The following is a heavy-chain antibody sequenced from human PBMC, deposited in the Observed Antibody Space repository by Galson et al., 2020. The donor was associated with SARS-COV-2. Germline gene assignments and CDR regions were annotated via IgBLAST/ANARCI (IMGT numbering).Heavy chain of an antibody. D-gene: IGHD3-3*01. CDR2: ISSNGGST. Sequence: GGSLRLSCSASGFTFSSYAMHWVRQAPGKGLEYVSAISSNGGSTYYADSVKGRFTISRDNSKNTLYLQMSSLRAEDTAVYYCVKGITGFLEPPYFDYWGQGTLVTVSS. J-gene: IGHJ4*02. CDR3: VKGITGFLEPPYFDY. V-gene: IGHV3-64D*06. CDR1: GFTFSSYA.